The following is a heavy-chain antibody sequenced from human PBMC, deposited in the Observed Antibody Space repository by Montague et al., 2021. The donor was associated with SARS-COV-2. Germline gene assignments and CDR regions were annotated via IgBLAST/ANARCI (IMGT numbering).Heavy chain of an antibody. D-gene: IGHD3-10*01. CDR3: AHSRITMVRGVINYYGMDV. CDR2: IYWDXDN. CDR1: GFSLSTSGVG. V-gene: IGHV2-5*02. Sequence: PALVKPTQTPTLPCTFSGFSLSTSGVGVGWIRQPPGKALEWLALIYWDXDNRYSPSLKSRLTITKDTSKNQVVLTMTNMDPVDTATYYCAHSRITMVRGVINYYGMDVWGQGTTVTVSS. J-gene: IGHJ6*02.